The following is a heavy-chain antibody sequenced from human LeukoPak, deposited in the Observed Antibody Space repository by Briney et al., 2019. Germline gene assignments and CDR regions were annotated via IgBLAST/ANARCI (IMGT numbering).Heavy chain of an antibody. D-gene: IGHD1-1*01. CDR1: GYSISSGYY. CDR3: ARVGGPTGTRVYNWFDP. J-gene: IGHJ5*02. Sequence: SETLSLTCTVSGYSISSGYYWGWIRQPPGKGLEWIGSIYHSGSTYYNPSLKSRVTISVDTSKNQFSLKLSSVTAADTAVYYCARVGGPTGTRVYNWFDPWGQGTLVTVSS. V-gene: IGHV4-38-2*02. CDR2: IYHSGST.